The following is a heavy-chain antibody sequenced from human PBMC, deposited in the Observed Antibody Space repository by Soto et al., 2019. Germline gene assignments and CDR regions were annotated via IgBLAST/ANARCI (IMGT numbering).Heavy chain of an antibody. Sequence: QVQLVQSGAEVKKPGASVKVSCKASGYTFTSYAMHWVRQAPGQRLEWKGWINAGNGNTKYSQKFQGRVTITRDTSASTAYMELSSLRSEDTAVYYCAREPYYYYGMDVWGQGTTVTVSS. V-gene: IGHV1-3*01. CDR2: INAGNGNT. CDR1: GYTFTSYA. CDR3: AREPYYYYGMDV. J-gene: IGHJ6*02.